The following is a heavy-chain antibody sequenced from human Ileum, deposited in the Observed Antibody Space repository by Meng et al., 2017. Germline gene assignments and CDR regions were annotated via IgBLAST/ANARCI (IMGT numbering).Heavy chain of an antibody. D-gene: IGHD3-22*01. CDR3: ARFGYDSSGYYLTFDY. J-gene: IGHJ4*02. Sequence: ASVKVSCKASGYTFTSYAMNWVRQAPGQGREWMGWINTNTGNPTYAQGFTGRFVFSLDTSVSTAYLQISSLKAEDTAVYYCARFGYDSSGYYLTFDYWGQGTLVTVSS. V-gene: IGHV7-4-1*02. CDR1: GYTFTSYA. CDR2: INTNTGNP.